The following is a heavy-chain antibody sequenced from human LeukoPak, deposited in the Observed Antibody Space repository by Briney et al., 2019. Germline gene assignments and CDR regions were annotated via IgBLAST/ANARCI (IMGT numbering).Heavy chain of an antibody. CDR2: IKQDGSEK. Sequence: PRGSLRLSCAASGFTSSSYWMSWVRHAPGRGLGWVANIKQDGSEKYYVDAVKGRVTISRDNAKHSLYLQMNSLRAEDTAVYYCARDRLLGVVPAATGDYWGQGTLVTVSS. V-gene: IGHV3-7*01. D-gene: IGHD2-2*01. J-gene: IGHJ4*02. CDR1: GFTSSSYW. CDR3: ARDRLLGVVPAATGDY.